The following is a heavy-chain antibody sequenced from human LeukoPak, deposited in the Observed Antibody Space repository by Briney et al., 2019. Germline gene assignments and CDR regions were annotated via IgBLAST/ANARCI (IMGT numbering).Heavy chain of an antibody. D-gene: IGHD6-13*01. CDR1: GGSISSGSYY. CDR2: IYTSGST. CDR3: ARRRTPGIAAAGGKRLDAFDI. V-gene: IGHV4-61*02. Sequence: SQTLSLTCTVSGGSISSGSYYWSWIRQPAGKGLEWIGRIYTSGSTNYNPSLKSRVTISVDTSKNQFSLELSSVTAADTAVYYCARRRTPGIAAAGGKRLDAFDIWGQGTMVTVSS. J-gene: IGHJ3*02.